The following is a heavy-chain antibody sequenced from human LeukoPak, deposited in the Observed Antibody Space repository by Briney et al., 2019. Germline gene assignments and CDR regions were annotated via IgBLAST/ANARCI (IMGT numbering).Heavy chain of an antibody. CDR3: ARDREYLPKPAVAGDYYYYGMAV. CDR2: TYYRSKWYN. J-gene: IGHJ6*02. D-gene: IGHD6-19*01. CDR1: GDSVSSNSAA. Sequence: SQTLSLTCAISGDSVSSNSAAWNWIRQSPSRGLGWLGRTYYRSKWYNDYAVSVKSRITINPDTSKNQFSLQLNSVTPEDTAVYYCARDREYLPKPAVAGDYYYYGMAVWGQGTTVTVSS. V-gene: IGHV6-1*01.